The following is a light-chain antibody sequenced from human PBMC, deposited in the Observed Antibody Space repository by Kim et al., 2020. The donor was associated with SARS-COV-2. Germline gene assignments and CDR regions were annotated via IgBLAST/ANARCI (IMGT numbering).Light chain of an antibody. CDR1: QSVSSN. Sequence: EIVMTQSPATLSVSPGERATLSCRASQSVSSNLPWYQQKPGQAPRLLIYGASTRATGIPASFSGSGSGTEFTLTISSLQSEDFAVYYCQQYNNWPGTFGQGTKVDIK. V-gene: IGKV3-15*01. CDR3: QQYNNWPGT. J-gene: IGKJ1*01. CDR2: GAS.